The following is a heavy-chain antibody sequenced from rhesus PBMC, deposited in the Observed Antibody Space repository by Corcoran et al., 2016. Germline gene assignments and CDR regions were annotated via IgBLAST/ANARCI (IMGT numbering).Heavy chain of an antibody. V-gene: IGHV3S16*01. CDR1: RFTFSASS. J-gene: IGHJ5-2*02. CDR3: TRAGV. CDR2: ISSASSYI. Sequence: EVQLVESGGGWVQLGVSLRLSWSVSRFTFSASSMSWVRQAPGKVLEWVSSISSASSYIYYADSVKGRFTISRDNAKNSLSLQMSSLKTEDTAVYYCTRAGVWGRGLLVTVSS.